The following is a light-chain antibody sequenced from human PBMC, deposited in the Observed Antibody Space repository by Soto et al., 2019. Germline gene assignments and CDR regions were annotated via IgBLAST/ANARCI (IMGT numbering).Light chain of an antibody. V-gene: IGKV1-39*01. Sequence: DIQGTQSPSSLSASVGGRVTITCRASQSISRHLNWYQQKPGKAPKLLINIASSLQSGVPSRFSGSGSGTDFTLTISNVQPEDFATYYCQQTYSTPQPFGQGTRLEIK. CDR2: IAS. CDR1: QSISRH. J-gene: IGKJ5*01. CDR3: QQTYSTPQP.